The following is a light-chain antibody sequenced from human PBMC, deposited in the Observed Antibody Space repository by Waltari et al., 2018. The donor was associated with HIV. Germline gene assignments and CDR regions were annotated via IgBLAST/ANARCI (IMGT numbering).Light chain of an antibody. J-gene: IGLJ2*01. CDR2: EVS. CDR3: SSYTSSSVV. Sequence: QSAVTPPAAASGSPGQSITISCTGTRRSVGGDNKVSWYHQHPGKAPKLMIYEVSNRPAGVSNRFSGSKSGNTASLTISGLQAEDEADYYCSSYTSSSVVFGGGTKLTVL. CDR1: RRSVGGDNK. V-gene: IGLV2-14*01.